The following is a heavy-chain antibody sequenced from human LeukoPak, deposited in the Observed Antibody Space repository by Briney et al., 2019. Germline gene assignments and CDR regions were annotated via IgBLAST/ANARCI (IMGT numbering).Heavy chain of an antibody. CDR2: INPNSGGT. D-gene: IGHD2-2*01. CDR3: ARDLPVVPAAIYGY. Sequence: ASVKVSCKASGYTFTNNYMHWVRQAPGQGLEWMGWINPNSGGTNYAQKFQGRVTMTRDTSISTAYMELSRLRSDDTAVYYCARDLPVVPAAIYGYWGQGTLVTVSS. V-gene: IGHV1-2*02. J-gene: IGHJ4*02. CDR1: GYTFTNNY.